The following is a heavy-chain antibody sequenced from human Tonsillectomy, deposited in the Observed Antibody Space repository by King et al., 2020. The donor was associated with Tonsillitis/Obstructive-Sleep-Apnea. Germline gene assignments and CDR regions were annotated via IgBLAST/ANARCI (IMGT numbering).Heavy chain of an antibody. J-gene: IGHJ5*02. CDR2: IYHSGST. CDR3: ARDYCGGDCYLYNWFDP. CDR1: GGSISSSNW. D-gene: IGHD2-21*01. Sequence: VQLQESGPGLVKPSGTLSLTCAVSGGSISSSNWWSWVRQPPGKGLEWIGEIYHSGSTNYNPSLKSRVTISVDKSKNQFSLKLSSVSAADTAVYYCARDYCGGDCYLYNWFDPWGQGTLVTVSS. V-gene: IGHV4-4*02.